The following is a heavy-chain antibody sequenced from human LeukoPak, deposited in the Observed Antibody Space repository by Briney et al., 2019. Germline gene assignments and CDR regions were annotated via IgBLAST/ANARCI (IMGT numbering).Heavy chain of an antibody. D-gene: IGHD5-12*01. CDR2: FDPEDGET. CDR1: GYSLTELS. J-gene: IGHJ4*02. Sequence: GASVKVSCKVSGYSLTELSLHWVRQAPGEGLEWMGNFDPEDGETIYAQKFQGRVTISEDASTQTAYMELSSLRSEDTAVYYCATGGDIVATTGGYYWGQGTLVTVSS. V-gene: IGHV1-24*01. CDR3: ATGGDIVATTGGYY.